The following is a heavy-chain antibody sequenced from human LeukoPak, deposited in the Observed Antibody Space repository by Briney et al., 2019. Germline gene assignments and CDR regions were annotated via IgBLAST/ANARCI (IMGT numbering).Heavy chain of an antibody. D-gene: IGHD6-13*01. J-gene: IGHJ6*03. CDR3: ARETYSSSWNWEYYYYMDV. Sequence: SETLSLTCTVSGGSISSYYWSWIRQPAGKGLEWIGRIHTSGSTNYNPSLKSRVTMSVDTSKNQFSLKLSSVTAADTAVYYCARETYSSSWNWEYYYYMDVWGKGTTVTVSS. CDR2: IHTSGST. CDR1: GGSISSYY. V-gene: IGHV4-4*07.